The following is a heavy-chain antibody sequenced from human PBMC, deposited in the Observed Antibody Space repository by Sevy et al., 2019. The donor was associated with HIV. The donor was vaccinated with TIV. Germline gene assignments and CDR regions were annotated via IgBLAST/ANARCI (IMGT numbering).Heavy chain of an antibody. D-gene: IGHD2-15*01. CDR1: GFTFSSYS. CDR2: ISSSSSTI. CDR3: ARVGIVVGGAFDI. Sequence: GGSLRLSCAASGFTFSSYSMNWVRQAPGKGLEWVSYISSSSSTIYYSDSVKGRFTISRDNAKNSLYLQMNSLRAEDRAVYYCARVGIVVGGAFDIWGHGTMVTVSS. V-gene: IGHV3-48*01. J-gene: IGHJ3*02.